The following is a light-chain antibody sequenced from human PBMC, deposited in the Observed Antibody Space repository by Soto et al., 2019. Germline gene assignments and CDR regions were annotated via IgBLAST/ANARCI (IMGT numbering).Light chain of an antibody. J-gene: IGKJ1*01. CDR3: TPGHGIPAE. V-gene: IGKV1-5*03. Sequence: GDRVTITCRASQTIGSWLAWYQQKPGKAPKLLIYNASTLKSGVPSRFSGSGSGTEYTTTISSLLPDESRPTNFTPGHGIPAEFGHG. CDR1: QTIGSW. CDR2: NAS.